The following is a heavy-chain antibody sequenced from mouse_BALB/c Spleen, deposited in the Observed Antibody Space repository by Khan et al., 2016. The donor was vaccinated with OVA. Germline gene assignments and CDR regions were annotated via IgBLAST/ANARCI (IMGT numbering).Heavy chain of an antibody. V-gene: IGHV1S41*01. J-gene: IGHJ4*01. Sequence: DLVKPGASVKLSCKASGYTFTSYWINWIKQRPGQGLELIGRIAPGSGSTYYSEMFKDKATLTVDTSSSTAYIQLSSLSSEDSAVYFCARENYDGSTCYAMDYWGQGTSVTVSS. D-gene: IGHD1-1*01. CDR1: GYTFTSYW. CDR2: IAPGSGST. CDR3: ARENYDGSTCYAMDY.